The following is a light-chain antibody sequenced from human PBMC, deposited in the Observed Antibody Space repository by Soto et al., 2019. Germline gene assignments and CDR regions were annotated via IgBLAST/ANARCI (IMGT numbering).Light chain of an antibody. Sequence: QSALTQPASLSGSPGQSIAISCTRTSSDVGGYSYVSWYQQQPGKAPKLVISDVSNRPSGVSDRFSGSKSGNTASLTISGLQTEDEADYYCASYTTSSTYVFGTGTRSPS. V-gene: IGLV2-14*01. CDR2: DVS. J-gene: IGLJ1*01. CDR1: SSDVGGYSY. CDR3: ASYTTSSTYV.